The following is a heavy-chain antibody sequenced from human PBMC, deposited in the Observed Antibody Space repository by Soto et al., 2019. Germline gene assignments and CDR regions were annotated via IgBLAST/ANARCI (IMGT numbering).Heavy chain of an antibody. CDR2: IIPIFGTA. CDR1: GGTFSSYA. D-gene: IGHD6-13*01. CDR3: ATEIAAAGTRYYYGMDV. Sequence: QVQLVQSGAEVKKPGSSVKVSCKASGGTFSSYAISWVRQAPGQGLEWMGGIIPIFGTANYAQKFQGRVTITAEESTSTAYMELSSLRSEDTAVYYCATEIAAAGTRYYYGMDVWGQGTTVTVSS. J-gene: IGHJ6*02. V-gene: IGHV1-69*12.